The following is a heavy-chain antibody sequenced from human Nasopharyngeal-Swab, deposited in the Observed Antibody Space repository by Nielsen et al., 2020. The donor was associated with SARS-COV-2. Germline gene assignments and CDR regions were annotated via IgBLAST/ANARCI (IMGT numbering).Heavy chain of an antibody. CDR3: TRCGGGCYSGRDY. CDR2: IRSKGNNYAT. Sequence: GSSLKISCAASGFTFSDSAIHWVRQASGEGLEWVARIRSKGNNYATAYSASVKGRFIIFRDDPTNTAYLQMNSRKTEDTAMYYCTRCGGGCYSGRDYWGQGTLVTVSS. J-gene: IGHJ4*02. V-gene: IGHV3-73*01. D-gene: IGHD2-15*01. CDR1: GFTFSDSA.